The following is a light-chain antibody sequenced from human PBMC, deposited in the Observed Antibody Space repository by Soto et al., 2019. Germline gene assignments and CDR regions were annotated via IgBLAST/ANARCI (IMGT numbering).Light chain of an antibody. CDR1: QSVGSN. CDR3: QQRSNWPPLT. Sequence: EIVMTQSPATLSVSPGERVTLSCRASQSVGSNIAWIQQIPGQAPRPLIYAASNRATGIPARFSGSGSGTDFTLTISSLEPEDFAVYYCQQRSNWPPLTFGGGTKVDIK. CDR2: AAS. J-gene: IGKJ4*01. V-gene: IGKV3-11*01.